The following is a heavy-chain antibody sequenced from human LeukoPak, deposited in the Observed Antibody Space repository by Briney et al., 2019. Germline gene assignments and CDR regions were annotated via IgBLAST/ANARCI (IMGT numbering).Heavy chain of an antibody. Sequence: GESLKISCRGSGYSFTSYWIGWVRQMPGKGLEWMGIIYPGDSDTRYSPSFQGQVTISADKSISTAYLQWSSLKASDTAMYYCARPADYDFWSGYYPNWGQGTLVTVSS. D-gene: IGHD3-3*01. J-gene: IGHJ4*02. CDR2: IYPGDSDT. CDR1: GYSFTSYW. CDR3: ARPADYDFWSGYYPN. V-gene: IGHV5-51*01.